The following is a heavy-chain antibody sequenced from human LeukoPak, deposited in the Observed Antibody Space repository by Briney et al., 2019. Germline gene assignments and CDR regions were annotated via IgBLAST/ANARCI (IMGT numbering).Heavy chain of an antibody. CDR1: GFTLTNYC. Sequence: GASVKVSCKASGFTLTNYCMHWVRQAPGQGLEWMGLINPTGSSTNYAQKFRGRVTMTRDTSTSTVYMELSSLRSEDTAVYYCAREESGGFFDYWGQGTLVTVSS. CDR3: AREESGGFFDY. J-gene: IGHJ4*02. CDR2: INPTGSST. V-gene: IGHV1-46*01. D-gene: IGHD2-8*02.